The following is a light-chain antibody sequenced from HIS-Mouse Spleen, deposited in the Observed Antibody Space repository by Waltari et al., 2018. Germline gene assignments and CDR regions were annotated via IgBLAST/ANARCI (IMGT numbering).Light chain of an antibody. CDR2: SNN. V-gene: IGLV1-44*01. CDR3: AAWDDSLNGPV. Sequence: QSVLTQPPSASGTPGQRVTISCSGSSSDIGSNTANWYQQLPGTAPKLLIYSNNQRPAGVPDRFSGSKSGTSASLAISGLQSEDEADYYGAAWDDSLNGPVFGGGTKLTVL. J-gene: IGLJ2*01. CDR1: SSDIGSNT.